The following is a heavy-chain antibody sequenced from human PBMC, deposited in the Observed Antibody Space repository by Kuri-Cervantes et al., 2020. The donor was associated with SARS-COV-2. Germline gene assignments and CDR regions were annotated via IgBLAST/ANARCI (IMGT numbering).Heavy chain of an antibody. Sequence: SVKVSCKASGYTFTGYYMHWVRQAPGQGLEWMGGIIPILGIANYAQKFQGRVTITADKSTSTAYMELSSLRSEDTAVYYCARTITMFRGVTPDWYFDLWGRGTLVTVSS. J-gene: IGHJ2*01. V-gene: IGHV1-69*10. CDR1: GYTFTGYY. D-gene: IGHD3-10*01. CDR2: IIPILGIA. CDR3: ARTITMFRGVTPDWYFDL.